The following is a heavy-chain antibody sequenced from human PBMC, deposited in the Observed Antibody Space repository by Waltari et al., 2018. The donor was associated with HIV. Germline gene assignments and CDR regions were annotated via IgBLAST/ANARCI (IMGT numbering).Heavy chain of an antibody. D-gene: IGHD4-17*01. CDR1: GFTFSSYW. Sequence: EVQLVESGGGLVQPGGSLRLSCAASGFTFSSYWMSWVRQAPGKGLEWVDNIKQDGSEKYYVDSVKGRFTISRDNAKNSLYLQMNSLRAEDTAVYYCARGSPRRLRTADLHYWGQGTLVTVSS. J-gene: IGHJ4*02. V-gene: IGHV3-7*01. CDR2: IKQDGSEK. CDR3: ARGSPRRLRTADLHY.